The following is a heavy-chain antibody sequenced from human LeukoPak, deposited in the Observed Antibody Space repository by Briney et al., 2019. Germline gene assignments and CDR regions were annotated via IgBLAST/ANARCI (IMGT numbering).Heavy chain of an antibody. D-gene: IGHD1-1*01. V-gene: IGHV3-23*01. Sequence: GGSLRLSCAASGFTFSNYAMTWVRQAPGKGLEWVSVISGVGSNTDYADSVKGRFTISRDNSKNTLSLQMNSLRAEDTAIYYCAKLVGTGTTATDYWGQGTLVTVSS. J-gene: IGHJ4*02. CDR1: GFTFSNYA. CDR2: ISGVGSNT. CDR3: AKLVGTGTTATDY.